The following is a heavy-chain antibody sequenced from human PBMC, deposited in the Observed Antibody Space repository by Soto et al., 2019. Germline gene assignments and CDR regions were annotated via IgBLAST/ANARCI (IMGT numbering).Heavy chain of an antibody. Sequence: ASVKVSCKASGYTFTGYYMHWVRQAPGQGLEWMGWINPNSGGTNYAQKFQGWVTMTRDTSISTAYMELNSLRAEDTAVYYCAKATVTTWYAFDIWGQGTLVTVSS. CDR1: GYTFTGYY. V-gene: IGHV1-2*04. CDR2: INPNSGGT. D-gene: IGHD4-17*01. J-gene: IGHJ3*02. CDR3: AKATVTTWYAFDI.